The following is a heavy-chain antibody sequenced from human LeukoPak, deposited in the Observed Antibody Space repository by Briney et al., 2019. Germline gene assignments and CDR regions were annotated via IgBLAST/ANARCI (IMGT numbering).Heavy chain of an antibody. CDR3: ARDPPQGCSGGSCPMDV. CDR2: IIPIFGTA. J-gene: IGHJ6*03. V-gene: IGHV1-69*13. CDR1: GGTFSSYA. D-gene: IGHD2-15*01. Sequence: SVKVSCKASGGTFSSYAISWVRQSPGQGLEWMGGIIPIFGTANYAQKFQGRVTITADESTSTAYMELSSLRSEDTAVYYCARDPPQGCSGGSCPMDVWGKGTTVTVSS.